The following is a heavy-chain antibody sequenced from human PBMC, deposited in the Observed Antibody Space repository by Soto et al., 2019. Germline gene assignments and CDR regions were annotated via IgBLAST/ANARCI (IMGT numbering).Heavy chain of an antibody. J-gene: IGHJ3*02. CDR3: ARALPGGHMGVAFDI. V-gene: IGHV1-69*02. CDR2: IIPILGIA. CDR1: GGTFSSYT. Sequence: SVKVSCEASGGTFSSYTISWVRQAPGQGLEWMGRIIPILGIANYAQKFQGRVTITADKSTSTAYMELSSLRSEDTAVYYCARALPGGHMGVAFDIWGQGTMVTVSS. D-gene: IGHD2-2*01.